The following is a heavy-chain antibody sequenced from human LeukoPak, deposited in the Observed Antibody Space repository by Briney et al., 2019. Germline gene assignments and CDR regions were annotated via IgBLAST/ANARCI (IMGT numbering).Heavy chain of an antibody. Sequence: GGSLRLSCVASAFTFRNSWMSWVRQVPGKGLEWVANIEQDGREKNYVESVKGRFTISRDNGKYSLYLEMNSLRAEDTAVYFCARERQGSSYYDGKVSFDYWGQGTLVTVSS. CDR3: ARERQGSSYYDGKVSFDY. CDR1: AFTFRNSW. V-gene: IGHV3-7*01. J-gene: IGHJ4*02. CDR2: IEQDGREK. D-gene: IGHD1-26*01.